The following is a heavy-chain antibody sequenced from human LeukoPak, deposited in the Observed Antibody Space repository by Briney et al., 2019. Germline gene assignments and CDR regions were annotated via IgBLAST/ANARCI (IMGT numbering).Heavy chain of an antibody. D-gene: IGHD3-10*01. CDR3: ARDLNGSGKSFDS. J-gene: IGHJ4*02. CDR2: IKTDGSEK. V-gene: IGHV3-7*01. CDR1: GFTFNTHW. Sequence: GGSLRLSCAASGFTFNTHWMSWARQAPGKGLEWVANIKTDGSEKYYSDSVEGRFTISRDNANSLLYLQMNSLRVEDTAVYYHARDLNGSGKSFDSWGQGTLVTVSS.